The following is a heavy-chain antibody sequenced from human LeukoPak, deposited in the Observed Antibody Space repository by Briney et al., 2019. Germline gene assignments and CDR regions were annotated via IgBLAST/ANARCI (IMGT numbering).Heavy chain of an antibody. CDR1: GFTFSTYR. CDR2: ITEDGSGK. J-gene: IGHJ4*02. Sequence: GGSLRLSCAASGFTFSTYRMAWVRQAPGKGLEWVATITEDGSGKYHVDSVRGRFTVSRDNTNELLFLQMNSLRAEDTAVYSSGLDYWGQGTLVSVSS. V-gene: IGHV3-7*01. CDR3: GLDY.